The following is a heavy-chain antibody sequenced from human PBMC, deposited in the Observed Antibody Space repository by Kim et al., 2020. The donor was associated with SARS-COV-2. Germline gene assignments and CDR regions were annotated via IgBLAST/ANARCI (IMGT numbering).Heavy chain of an antibody. CDR3: ARDQELLFPFDY. Sequence: SVKVSCKASGGTFSSYAISWVRQAPGQGLEWMGRIIPILGIANYAQKFQGRVTITADKSTSTAYMELSSLRSEDTAVYYCARDQELLFPFDYWGQGTLVTVSS. CDR2: IIPILGIA. D-gene: IGHD1-7*01. CDR1: GGTFSSYA. J-gene: IGHJ4*02. V-gene: IGHV1-69*04.